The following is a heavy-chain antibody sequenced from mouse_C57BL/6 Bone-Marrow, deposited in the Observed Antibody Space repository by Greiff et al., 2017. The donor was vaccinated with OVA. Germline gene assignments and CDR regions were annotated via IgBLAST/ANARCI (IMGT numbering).Heavy chain of an antibody. J-gene: IGHJ3*01. V-gene: IGHV5-9*04. CDR1: GFTFTSYT. CDR3: ARRGGYPWFAY. D-gene: IGHD1-1*02. Sequence: EVKLVESGGGLVKPGGSLKLSCAASGFTFTSYTMSWVRQTPEKGLEWVATISRGGGNTYYPDSVKGRFTISRDNAKNTLYLQMSSLRSEDTAVYYCARRGGYPWFAYWGQGTLVTVSA. CDR2: ISRGGGNT.